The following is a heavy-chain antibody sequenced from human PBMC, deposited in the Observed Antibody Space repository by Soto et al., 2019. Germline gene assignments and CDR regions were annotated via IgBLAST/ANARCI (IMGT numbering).Heavy chain of an antibody. CDR3: VRDRGFRDSFYL. CDR1: GFTLNSYA. V-gene: IGHV3-23*01. Sequence: GGSLRLSCVASGFTLNSYAMSWVRQAPGKGLEWVSGITGSGGSTYYADSVKGRFTISRDNSKSTVSLQLNSLRVEDTAVYFCVRDRGFRDSFYLSGQGTMVTVSS. CDR2: ITGSGGST. D-gene: IGHD3-22*01. J-gene: IGHJ3*01.